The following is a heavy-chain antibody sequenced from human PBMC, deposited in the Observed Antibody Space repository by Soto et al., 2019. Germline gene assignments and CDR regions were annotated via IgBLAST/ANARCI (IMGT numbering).Heavy chain of an antibody. CDR3: ARADTTIFGVATKYYFDY. V-gene: IGHV3-74*01. J-gene: IGHJ4*02. CDR1: GFTFSSYW. CDR2: INSDGSST. D-gene: IGHD3-3*01. Sequence: GGSLRLSCAASGFTFSSYWMHWVRQAPGKGLVWVSRINSDGSSTSYADSVKGRFTISRDNAKNTLYLQMNSLRAEDTAVYYCARADTTIFGVATKYYFDYWGQGTLVTVSS.